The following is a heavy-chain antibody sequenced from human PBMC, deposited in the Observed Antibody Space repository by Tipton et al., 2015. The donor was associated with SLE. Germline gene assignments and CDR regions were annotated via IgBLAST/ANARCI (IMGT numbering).Heavy chain of an antibody. CDR3: ARAQSSRFSGYYYYYMDV. D-gene: IGHD3-3*01. CDR1: GDSINSGSYS. J-gene: IGHJ6*03. V-gene: IGHV4-39*07. Sequence: GLVKPSETLSLTCIVSGDSINSGSYSWAWIRQPPGKGLEWVGSVYYIGTTNYSPSLKSRVTISLDTSKNQFSLKLSSVTAADTAVYYCARAQSSRFSGYYYYYMDVWGKGTTVTVSS. CDR2: VYYIGTT.